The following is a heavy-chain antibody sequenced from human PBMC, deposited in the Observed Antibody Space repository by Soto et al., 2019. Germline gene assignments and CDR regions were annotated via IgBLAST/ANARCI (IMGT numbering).Heavy chain of an antibody. CDR2: VGGSGDST. Sequence: EVQLLDSGGGLVQPGGSLRLSCAASGFTFSNYAMSWVRQAPGKGLEWVSGVGGSGDSTYYADSVKGRFTISRDNSKDTLYLQMNSLRAEDTAVYYCAKSPLGYCSCGSCYPPHYFDYWGQGTLVTVSS. D-gene: IGHD2-15*01. CDR3: AKSPLGYCSCGSCYPPHYFDY. V-gene: IGHV3-23*01. CDR1: GFTFSNYA. J-gene: IGHJ4*02.